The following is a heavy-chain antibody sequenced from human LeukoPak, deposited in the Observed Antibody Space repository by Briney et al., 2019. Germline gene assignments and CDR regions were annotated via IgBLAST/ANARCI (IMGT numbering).Heavy chain of an antibody. V-gene: IGHV4-30-2*01. J-gene: IGHJ4*02. CDR3: ARNLDSSGYYDY. D-gene: IGHD3-22*01. Sequence: SETLSLTCAVSGGSISSGGYSWSWIRQPPGKGLEWIGYIYHSGSTYYNPSLKSRVTISVDRSKNQFSLKLSSVTGADTAVYYCARNLDSSGYYDYWGQGTLVTVSS. CDR1: GGSISSGGYS. CDR2: IYHSGST.